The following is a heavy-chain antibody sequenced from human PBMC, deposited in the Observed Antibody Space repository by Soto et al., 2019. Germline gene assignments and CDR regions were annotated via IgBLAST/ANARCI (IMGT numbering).Heavy chain of an antibody. Sequence: PVGSLRLSCVASGFAFITYSMNCFLQSPVVVLEWVPYISGTDSTIYYADSVRGRFFISRDNAKNSLFLHMNSLRDDDTAVYYCARDRGTVTNDVGQDYGMDVWGQGTTVTVSS. CDR3: ARDRGTVTNDVGQDYGMDV. J-gene: IGHJ6*02. D-gene: IGHD2-8*01. CDR1: GFAFITYS. CDR2: ISGTDSTI. V-gene: IGHV3-48*02.